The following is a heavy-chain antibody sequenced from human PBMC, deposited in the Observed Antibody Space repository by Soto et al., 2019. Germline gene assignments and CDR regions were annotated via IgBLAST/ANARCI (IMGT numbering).Heavy chain of an antibody. J-gene: IGHJ6*02. CDR1: GYTFTSYG. CDR3: AREGTTAMVNQNYYYGMDV. Sequence: GASVKVSCKASGYTFTSYGISWVRQAPGQGLEWMGWISAYNGNTNYAQKLQGRVTMTTDTSTSTAYMELRSLRSDDTAVYYCAREGTTAMVNQNYYYGMDVWGQGTTVTVSS. CDR2: ISAYNGNT. V-gene: IGHV1-18*04. D-gene: IGHD5-18*01.